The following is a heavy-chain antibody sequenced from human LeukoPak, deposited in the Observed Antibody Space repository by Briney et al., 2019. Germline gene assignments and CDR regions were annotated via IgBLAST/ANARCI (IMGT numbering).Heavy chain of an antibody. CDR1: GFTFSSYS. V-gene: IGHV3-21*01. D-gene: IGHD6-19*01. CDR2: ISSSSSYI. CDR3: ARENVVEPLAGYYYYYMDV. Sequence: KTGGSLRLSCAASGFTFSSYSMNWVRQAPGKGLEWVPSISSSSSYIYYADSVKGRFTISRDNAKNSLYLQMNSLRAEDTAVYYCARENVVEPLAGYYYYYMDVWGKGTTVTVSS. J-gene: IGHJ6*03.